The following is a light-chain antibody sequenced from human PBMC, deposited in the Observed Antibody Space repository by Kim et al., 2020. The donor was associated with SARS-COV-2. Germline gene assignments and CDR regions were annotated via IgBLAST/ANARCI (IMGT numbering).Light chain of an antibody. V-gene: IGLV1-51*01. J-gene: IGLJ2*01. CDR2: DNN. Sequence: QSVLTQPPSVSAAPGQRVTISCSGSSSNIGKNYVSWHQQLPGTAPKLLIYDNNKRPSGIPDRFSGSKSDTSGTLGITGLQTGDEADYYCGAWDYSLNVDVFGGGTQLTVL. CDR3: GAWDYSLNVDV. CDR1: SSNIGKNY.